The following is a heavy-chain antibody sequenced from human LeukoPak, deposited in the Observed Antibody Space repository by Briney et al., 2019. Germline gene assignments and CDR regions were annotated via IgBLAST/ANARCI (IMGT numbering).Heavy chain of an antibody. V-gene: IGHV3-33*08. D-gene: IGHD6-13*01. CDR1: GFTFTSYP. CDR3: ARVPNLGSSWYWHFDP. J-gene: IGHJ5*02. Sequence: GGSLRLSCAASGFTFTSYPMNWVRQAPGEGLEWVAVIWDDGYNKYYSDSVKGRFTISRDNSNNTLYLQMNSLRAEDTAVYYCARVPNLGSSWYWHFDPWGQGTLVTVSS. CDR2: IWDDGYNK.